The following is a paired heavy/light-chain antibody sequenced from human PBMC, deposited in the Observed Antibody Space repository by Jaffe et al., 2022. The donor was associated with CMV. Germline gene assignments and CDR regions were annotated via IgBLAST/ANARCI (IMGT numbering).Heavy chain of an antibody. CDR1: GGSFSGYY. CDR2: INHSGST. CDR3: ARGVFCRRGLFYYYYYYMDV. V-gene: IGHV4-34*01. D-gene: IGHD3-22*01. Sequence: QVQLQQWGAGLLKPSETLSLTCAVYGGSFSGYYWSWIRQPPGKGLEWIGEINHSGSTNYNPSLKSRVTISVDTSKNQFSLKLSSVTAADTAVYYCARGVFCRRGLFYYYYYYMDVWGKGTTVTVSS. J-gene: IGHJ6*03.
Light chain of an antibody. J-gene: IGKJ4*01. CDR2: WAS. Sequence: DIVMTQSPDSLAVSLGERATINCKSSQSVLYSSNNKNYLAWYQQKPGQPPKLLIYWASTRESGVPDRFSGSGSGTDFTLTISSLQAEDVAVYYCQQYYSTLLTFGGGTKVEIK. CDR1: QSVLYSSNNKNY. V-gene: IGKV4-1*01. CDR3: QQYYSTLLT.